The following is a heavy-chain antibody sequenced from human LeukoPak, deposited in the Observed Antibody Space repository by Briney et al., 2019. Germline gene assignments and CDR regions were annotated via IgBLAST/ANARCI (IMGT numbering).Heavy chain of an antibody. CDR2: ISSSSSYI. J-gene: IGHJ4*02. D-gene: IGHD6-13*01. CDR1: GFTFSSYS. CDR3: AREGYSSSWYYFDY. Sequence: GGSLRLSCAASGFTFSSYSMNWVRQTPGKGLEWVSSISSSSSYIYYADSVKGRFTISRDNAKNSLYLQMNSLRAEDTAVYYCAREGYSSSWYYFDYWGQGTLVTVSS. V-gene: IGHV3-21*01.